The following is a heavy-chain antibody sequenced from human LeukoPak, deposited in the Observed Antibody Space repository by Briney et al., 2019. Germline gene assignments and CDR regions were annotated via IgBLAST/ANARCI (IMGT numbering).Heavy chain of an antibody. D-gene: IGHD1-26*01. J-gene: IGHJ4*02. CDR1: GYTFTGYY. Sequence: ASVKVSCKASGYTFTGYYMHWVRQAPGQGLEWMGWINPNSGDTNYAQNFQGRVTMTRDTSISTAYMEVNRLRADDTAVFYCARGWDYFDHWGQGTLVTVSS. CDR2: INPNSGDT. CDR3: ARGWDYFDH. V-gene: IGHV1-2*02.